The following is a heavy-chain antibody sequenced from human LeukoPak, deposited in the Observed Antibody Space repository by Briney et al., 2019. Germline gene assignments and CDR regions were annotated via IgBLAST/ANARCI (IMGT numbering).Heavy chain of an antibody. CDR2: IYPGDSNT. V-gene: IGHV5-51*01. CDR3: ATSAGYSAYNSGL. Sequence: GESLKISCKGSGYSFIRYWLGWVRQMPGKGLEWMGIIYPGDSNTRYSPSFQGQVTISADRSISTAYLQWSSLKASDTAMYYCATSAGYSAYNSGLGVQGTLVTVSS. CDR1: GYSFIRYW. D-gene: IGHD5-12*01. J-gene: IGHJ4*02.